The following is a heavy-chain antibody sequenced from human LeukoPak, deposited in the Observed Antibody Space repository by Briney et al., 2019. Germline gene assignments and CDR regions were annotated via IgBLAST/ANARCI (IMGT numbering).Heavy chain of an antibody. D-gene: IGHD3-3*01. V-gene: IGHV1-18*01. J-gene: IGHJ1*01. Sequence: VSVKVSCKASGYTFISYGISWVRQAPGQGLEWMGWISAYNGNTNYAQKLQGRVTMTRDTSTSTAYMELRSLRSDDTAVYYCARDIRPYYDFWSGYEYFQHWGQGTLVTVSS. CDR2: ISAYNGNT. CDR1: GYTFISYG. CDR3: ARDIRPYYDFWSGYEYFQH.